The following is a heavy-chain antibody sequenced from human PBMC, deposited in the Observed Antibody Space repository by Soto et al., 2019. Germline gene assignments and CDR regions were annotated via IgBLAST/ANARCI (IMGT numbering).Heavy chain of an antibody. CDR1: GFTFSSYA. CDR3: AKKGEIVVVPAASFDY. V-gene: IGHV3-23*01. Sequence: GGSLRLSCAASGFTFSSYAMSWVRQAPGKGLEWVSAISVSGGSTYYADSVKGRFTISRDNSKNTLYLQMNSLRAEDTAVYYCAKKGEIVVVPAASFDYWGQGTLVTVSS. D-gene: IGHD2-2*01. CDR2: ISVSGGST. J-gene: IGHJ4*02.